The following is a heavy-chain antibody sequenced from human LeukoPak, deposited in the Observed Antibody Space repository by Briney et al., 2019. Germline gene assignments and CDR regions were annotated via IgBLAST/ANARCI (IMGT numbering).Heavy chain of an antibody. J-gene: IGHJ4*02. CDR2: ISSSSSYM. CDR1: GFTFSSYS. Sequence: GGSLRLSCAASGFTFSSYSMNWVRQAPGKGLECVSSISSSSSYMYYADSVKGRFTISRDNAKNSLYLQMNSLRAEDTAVYYCASSYYYGSGIDYWGQGTLVTVSS. CDR3: ASSYYYGSGIDY. D-gene: IGHD3-10*01. V-gene: IGHV3-21*01.